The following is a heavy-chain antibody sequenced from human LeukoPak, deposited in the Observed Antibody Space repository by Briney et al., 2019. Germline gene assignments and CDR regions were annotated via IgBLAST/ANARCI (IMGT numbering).Heavy chain of an antibody. V-gene: IGHV3-23*01. D-gene: IGHD6-19*01. CDR1: GFTFSSYA. Sequence: PGGSLRLACAASGFTFSSYAMSWVRQAPGKGLEWVSVISGSGGTTYYADSVKGRFTISRDNSKNTLYLQMNSLRAEDTAVYYCARDIAVAGNYFDYWGQGTLVSVSS. CDR2: ISGSGGTT. CDR3: ARDIAVAGNYFDY. J-gene: IGHJ4*02.